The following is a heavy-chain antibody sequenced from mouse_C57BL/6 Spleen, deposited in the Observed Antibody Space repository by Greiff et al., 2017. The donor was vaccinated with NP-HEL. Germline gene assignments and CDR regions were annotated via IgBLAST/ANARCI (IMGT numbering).Heavy chain of an antibody. CDR2: ISYDGSN. CDR1: GYSITSGYY. J-gene: IGHJ3*01. CDR3: AREGGGNWFAY. Sequence: EVQLQQSGPGLVKPSQSLSLTCSVTGYSITSGYYWNWIRQFPGNKLEWMGYISYDGSNNYNPSLKNRISITRDTSKNQFFLKLNSVTTEETATYYCAREGGGNWFAYWGQGTLVTVSA. D-gene: IGHD2-1*01. V-gene: IGHV3-6*01.